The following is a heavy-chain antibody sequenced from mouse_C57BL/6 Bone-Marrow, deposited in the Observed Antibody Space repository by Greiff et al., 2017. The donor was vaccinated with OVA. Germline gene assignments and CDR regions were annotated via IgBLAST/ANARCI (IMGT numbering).Heavy chain of an antibody. J-gene: IGHJ1*03. D-gene: IGHD4-1*02. CDR3: ARSNWDCHYWYFDV. V-gene: IGHV14-2*01. CDR2: IDPEDGET. CDR1: GFNIKDYY. Sequence: EVQLQQSGAELVKPGASVKLSCTASGFNIKDYYMHWVKQRTEQGLEWIGRIDPEDGETKYAPKFPGKATITADTSSDTAYLQLSSLTSEDTAVEYCARSNWDCHYWYFDVWGTGTTVTVSS.